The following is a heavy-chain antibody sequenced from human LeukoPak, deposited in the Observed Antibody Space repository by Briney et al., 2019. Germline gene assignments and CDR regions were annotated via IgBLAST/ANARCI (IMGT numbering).Heavy chain of an antibody. CDR1: GFTFSSYA. V-gene: IGHV3-30-3*01. D-gene: IGHD6-19*01. CDR3: ARPTGYSSGWDI. J-gene: IGHJ3*02. CDR2: ISYDGSNK. Sequence: PGGSLRLSCAASGFTFSSYAMNWVRQAPGKGLEWVAVISYDGSNKYYADSVRGRFTISRDNAKNSLYLQMNSLRDEDTAVYYCARPTGYSSGWDIWGQGTMVTVSS.